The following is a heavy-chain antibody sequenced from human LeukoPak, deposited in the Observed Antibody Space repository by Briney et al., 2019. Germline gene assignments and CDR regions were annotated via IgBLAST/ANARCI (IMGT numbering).Heavy chain of an antibody. CDR1: GFTFDDYA. CDR2: ISGDVGST. J-gene: IGHJ5*02. V-gene: IGHV3-43*02. D-gene: IGHD3-22*01. CDR3: AKDFGYYDSSGYYSS. Sequence: GGSLRLSCAASGFTFDDYAMHRVRQAPGKGLEWVSLISGDVGSTYYADSVKGRFTISRDKSKNSLYLQMNSLRTEDTALYYCAKDFGYYDSSGYYSSWGQGTLVTVSS.